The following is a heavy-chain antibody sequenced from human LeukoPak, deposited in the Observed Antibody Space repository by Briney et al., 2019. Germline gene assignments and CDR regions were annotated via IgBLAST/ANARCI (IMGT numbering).Heavy chain of an antibody. CDR2: IRYDGSNK. V-gene: IGHV3-30*02. D-gene: IGHD2-2*01. CDR3: AKDQVPAATLPRGWFDP. CDR1: GFTFSSYG. J-gene: IGHJ5*02. Sequence: PGGSLRLSCAASGFTFSSYGMHWVRQAPGKGLEWVAFIRYDGSNKYYADSVKGRFTISRDNSKNTLYLQMNSLRAEGTAVYYCAKDQVPAATLPRGWFDPWGQGTLVTVSS.